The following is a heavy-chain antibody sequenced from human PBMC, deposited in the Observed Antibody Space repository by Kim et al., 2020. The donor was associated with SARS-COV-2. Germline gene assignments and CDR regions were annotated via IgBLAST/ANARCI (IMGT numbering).Heavy chain of an antibody. CDR3: TRAAAAGIDY. V-gene: IGHV3-49*02. J-gene: IGHJ4*02. D-gene: IGHD6-13*01. Sequence: TGYATSVKGRITISRDDSKSLASLQMNSMNTEDTAVYYCTRAAAAGIDYWGQGTLVTVSS. CDR2: T.